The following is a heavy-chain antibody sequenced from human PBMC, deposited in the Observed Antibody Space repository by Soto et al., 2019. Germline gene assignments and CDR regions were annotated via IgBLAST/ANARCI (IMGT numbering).Heavy chain of an antibody. CDR1: GGSISSSTSY. CDR3: AGIFPYVSIGYEVNY. D-gene: IGHD3-22*01. CDR2: IYYLGNT. V-gene: IGHV4-39*01. Sequence: PSQTLSHTCTVSGGSISSSTSYWCWIRHPPGKGLEWVGSIYYLGNTYYNPSLGGRVSISVDPSKNQFSLKLNSVTAPDTAVFYCAGIFPYVSIGYEVNYLGEGTLVTVSS. J-gene: IGHJ4*02.